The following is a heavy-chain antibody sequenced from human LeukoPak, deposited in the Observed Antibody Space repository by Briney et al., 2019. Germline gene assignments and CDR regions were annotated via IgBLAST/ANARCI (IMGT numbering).Heavy chain of an antibody. CDR2: IYYSGST. CDR1: GGSISSYY. J-gene: IGHJ4*02. V-gene: IGHV4-59*01. Sequence: PSETLSLTCTVSGGSISSYYWSWIRQPPGKGLEWIGYIYYSGSTNYNPSLKSRVTISVDTPKNQFSLKLSSVTAADTAVYYCASHSTYYYDSSGYSPLDYWGQGTLVTVSS. CDR3: ASHSTYYYDSSGYSPLDY. D-gene: IGHD3-22*01.